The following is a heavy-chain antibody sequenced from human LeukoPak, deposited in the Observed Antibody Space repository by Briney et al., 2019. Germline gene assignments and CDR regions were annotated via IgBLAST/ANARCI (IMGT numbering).Heavy chain of an antibody. CDR1: GGSFRGYY. Sequence: PSETLSLTCAVYGGSFRGYYWSWIRQPPGKGLDWIGEINHSGSTNYNPTLKSRVTISVDTSKNQFSLKLSSVTAADTAVYYCARGRKSSGWYRPTYYFDYWGQGTLVTVSS. J-gene: IGHJ4*02. D-gene: IGHD6-19*01. CDR3: ARGRKSSGWYRPTYYFDY. CDR2: INHSGST. V-gene: IGHV4-34*01.